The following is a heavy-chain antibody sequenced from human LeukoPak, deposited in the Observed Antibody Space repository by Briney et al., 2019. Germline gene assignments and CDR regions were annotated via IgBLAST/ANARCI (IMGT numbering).Heavy chain of an antibody. CDR1: GGSISDYY. V-gene: IGHV4-59*01. Sequence: SSETLSLTCTVSGGSISDYYWNWLRQPPGKGLEWIGYIYYSGSTTYNPSLKSRVTMSVDTAKNQFSLKLRSVTAADTAVYYCARGDFCSKSNCYLRPMDVWGKGTTVTVSS. CDR2: IYYSGST. J-gene: IGHJ6*03. CDR3: ARGDFCSKSNCYLRPMDV. D-gene: IGHD3-3*01.